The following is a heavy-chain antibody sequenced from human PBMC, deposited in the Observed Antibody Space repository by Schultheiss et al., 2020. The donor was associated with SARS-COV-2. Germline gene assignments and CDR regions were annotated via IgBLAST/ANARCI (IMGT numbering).Heavy chain of an antibody. CDR1: GGSISSYY. D-gene: IGHD3-3*01. CDR3: ARPTYYDFWSGFSRIPTNGAFVI. J-gene: IGHJ3*02. Sequence: SETLSLTCTVSGGSISSYYWSWIRQPPGKGLEWIGSIYYSGSTYYNPSLKSRVTISVDTSKNQFSLKLSSVTAEDTAVYYCARPTYYDFWSGFSRIPTNGAFVIWSLGGMITV. CDR2: IYYSGST. V-gene: IGHV4-59*08.